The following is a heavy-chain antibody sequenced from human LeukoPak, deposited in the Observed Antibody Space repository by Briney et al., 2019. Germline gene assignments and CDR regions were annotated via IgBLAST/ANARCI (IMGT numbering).Heavy chain of an antibody. V-gene: IGHV3-53*04. CDR2: IYSGGST. D-gene: IGHD6-6*01. CDR1: GFTVSSNY. Sequence: GGSLRLSCAASGFTVSSNYMSWVRQAPGKGLEWASVIYSGGSTYYADSVKGRFTISRHNSKNTLYLQMNSLRAEDTAVYYCASSSSDLYYGMDVWGQGTTVTVSS. J-gene: IGHJ6*02. CDR3: ASSSSDLYYGMDV.